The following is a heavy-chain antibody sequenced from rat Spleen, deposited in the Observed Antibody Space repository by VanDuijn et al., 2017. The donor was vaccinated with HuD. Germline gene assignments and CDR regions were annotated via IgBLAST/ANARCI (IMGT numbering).Heavy chain of an antibody. CDR2: VSYSDNT. Sequence: EVQLQESGPGLVKPSQSLSLTCSVTGYSITSYYWGWIRKFPGNKMEWMGFVSYSDNTSYNPSLKSRISITRDISKNQFFLQLNSVTTEDTATYYCARYHYSSYMAYYFDYWGQGVMVTVSS. D-gene: IGHD1-2*01. CDR1: GYSITSYY. J-gene: IGHJ2*01. V-gene: IGHV3-1*01. CDR3: ARYHYSSYMAYYFDY.